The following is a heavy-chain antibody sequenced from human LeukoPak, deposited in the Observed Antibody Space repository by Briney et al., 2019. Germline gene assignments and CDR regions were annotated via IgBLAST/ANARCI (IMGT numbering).Heavy chain of an antibody. Sequence: GGSLRLSCAASGYTFSDFSVNWVRQAPGKGLEWVSSIRDRSNYRYYADSVRGRFTISRDDARDSLFLQMNSLRAEDTAVYFCVRLRRNNDRSGYYYYYDYWGQGSLVTVSS. D-gene: IGHD3-22*01. V-gene: IGHV3-21*01. J-gene: IGHJ4*02. CDR1: GYTFSDFS. CDR3: VRLRRNNDRSGYYYYYDY. CDR2: IRDRSNYR.